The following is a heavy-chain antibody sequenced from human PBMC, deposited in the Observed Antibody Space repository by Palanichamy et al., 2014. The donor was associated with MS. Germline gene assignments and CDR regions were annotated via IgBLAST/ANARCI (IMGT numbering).Heavy chain of an antibody. D-gene: IGHD2-15*01. CDR2: IDPSDSYT. CDR1: GFRFTSYW. CDR3: TRHLWPGDIVLTA. V-gene: IGHV5-10-1*03. Sequence: EVQLVQSGAEVKKPGESLRISCRASGFRFTSYWIDWVRQTPGQGLEWMGTIDPSDSYTKYSPSFQGHVTISADESISTAYLQWSSLRASDTAIYYCTRHLWPGDIVLTAWGQGTLLSVSS. J-gene: IGHJ5*02.